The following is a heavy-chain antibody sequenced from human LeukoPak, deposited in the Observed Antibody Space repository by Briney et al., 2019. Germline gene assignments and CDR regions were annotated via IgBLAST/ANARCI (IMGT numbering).Heavy chain of an antibody. J-gene: IGHJ5*02. Sequence: PSETLSLTCAVYGGSFSGYYWSWIRQPPGKGLEWIGYIYYSGSTNYNPSLKSRVTISVDTSKNQFSLKLTSATAADTAVYFCARGGYYGSGNDFRFDPWGQGTLVTVSS. CDR3: ARGGYYGSGNDFRFDP. CDR2: IYYSGST. V-gene: IGHV4-59*01. CDR1: GGSFSGYY. D-gene: IGHD3-10*01.